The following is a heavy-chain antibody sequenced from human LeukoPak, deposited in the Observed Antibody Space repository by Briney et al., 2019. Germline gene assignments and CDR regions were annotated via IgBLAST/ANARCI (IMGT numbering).Heavy chain of an antibody. Sequence: ASVTVSCTTSGYTFTGYYVHWVRQAPGQGLEWMGRINPNSGDTNYAQKFQGRVTMTRDTSISTAYMELSRLRSDDTAVYYCARDYCGGDCFPDYWGQGTLVTVSS. J-gene: IGHJ4*02. D-gene: IGHD2-21*02. CDR1: GYTFTGYY. CDR2: INPNSGDT. V-gene: IGHV1-2*06. CDR3: ARDYCGGDCFPDY.